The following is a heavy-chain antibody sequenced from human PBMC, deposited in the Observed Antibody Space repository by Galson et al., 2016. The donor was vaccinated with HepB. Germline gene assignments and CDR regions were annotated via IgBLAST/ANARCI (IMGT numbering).Heavy chain of an antibody. Sequence: SLRLSCAVSGFTFSDFYMSWLRQAPGKGLEWLSYISGCGSETIYADSLKGRFTISRDNAENSLFMQIHLLGVEDTAVYCCARVGSRAGSGTYDYCGQGTLVTVSS. CDR2: ISGCGSET. V-gene: IGHV3-11*06. CDR3: ARVGSRAGSGTYDY. J-gene: IGHJ4*02. CDR1: GFTFSDFY. D-gene: IGHD3-10*01.